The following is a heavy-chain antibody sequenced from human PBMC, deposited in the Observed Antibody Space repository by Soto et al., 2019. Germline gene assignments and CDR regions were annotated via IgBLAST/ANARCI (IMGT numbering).Heavy chain of an antibody. Sequence: EVQLVESGGGLVQPGGSLRLSCAASGFTFSSYAMHWVRQAPGKGLEYVSAISSNGGSTYYANSVKGRFTISRDKSKXXXXXXXXXXXXXXXXXXXXXXXPGYYFDYWGQGTLVTVSS. J-gene: IGHJ4*02. V-gene: IGHV3-64*01. CDR2: ISSNGGST. CDR3: XXXPGYYFDY. CDR1: GFTFSSYA.